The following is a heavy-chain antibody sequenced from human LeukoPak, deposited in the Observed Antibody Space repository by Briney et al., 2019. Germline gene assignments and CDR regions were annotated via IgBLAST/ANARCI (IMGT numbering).Heavy chain of an antibody. CDR1: GGTFSSYA. CDR2: IIPIFGTA. V-gene: IGHV1-69*05. J-gene: IGHJ6*02. CDR3: ARVPSNYYYSYGMDV. Sequence: ASVKVSCKASGGTFSSYAISWVRQAPGQGLEWMGGIIPIFGTANYAQKFQVRVTITTDESTSTAYMELSSLRSEDTAVYYCARVPSNYYYSYGMDVWGQGTTVTVSS.